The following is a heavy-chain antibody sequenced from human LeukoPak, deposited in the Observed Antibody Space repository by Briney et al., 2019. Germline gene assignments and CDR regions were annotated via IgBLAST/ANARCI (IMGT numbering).Heavy chain of an antibody. V-gene: IGHV3-74*01. CDR2: INNDGSNT. Sequence: GGSLRLSCAASGFTFSSYWMHWVRQAPGKGLVWVSRINNDGSNTPYADSVKGRFTISRDNAKNTLYLQMNSLGAEDTAVYYCARTSTFFDCWGQGTLVTVSS. J-gene: IGHJ4*02. D-gene: IGHD2-2*01. CDR1: GFTFSSYW. CDR3: ARTSTFFDC.